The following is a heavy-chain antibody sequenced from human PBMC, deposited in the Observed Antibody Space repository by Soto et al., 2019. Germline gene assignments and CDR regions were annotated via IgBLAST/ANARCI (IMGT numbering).Heavy chain of an antibody. D-gene: IGHD1-1*01. CDR2: IYWNDDK. CDR3: AQTTWNHLYWYFDL. CDR1: GFSLSTSGVG. Sequence: QITLKESGPTLVKPTQTLTLTCTFSGFSLSTSGVGVGWIRQPPGKALEWLALIYWNDDKRYSPSLKSRLTIPKDTSKNQVVLTMTNMDPVDTATYYCAQTTWNHLYWYFDLWGRGTLVTVSS. J-gene: IGHJ2*01. V-gene: IGHV2-5*01.